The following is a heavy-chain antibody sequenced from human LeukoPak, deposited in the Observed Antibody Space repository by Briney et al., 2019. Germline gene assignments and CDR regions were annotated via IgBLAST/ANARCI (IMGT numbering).Heavy chain of an antibody. D-gene: IGHD6-19*01. CDR1: GLHFSGTA. V-gene: IGHV3-23*01. Sequence: GGYLRLSCAASGLHFSGTAMSWVRQAPGKGLEWVSAISHDGMNAYYADSVKGRFTISRDNSKKTLSLEMSSLTAADTGVYYCAKDGAQYSSGPECDPRGQGALVTVSP. CDR3: AKDGAQYSSGPECDP. J-gene: IGHJ5*02. CDR2: ISHDGMNA.